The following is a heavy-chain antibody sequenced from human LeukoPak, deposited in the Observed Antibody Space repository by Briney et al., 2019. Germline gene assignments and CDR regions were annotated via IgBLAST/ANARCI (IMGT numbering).Heavy chain of an antibody. D-gene: IGHD2-21*02. CDR2: IYWDDEK. V-gene: IGHV2-5*02. CDR3: AHSVCGGDCYWADY. Sequence: SGPTLVNPTQPLTLTCNFSGFSLSTSGVGVGWIRQPPGQALEWLGIIYWDDEKRYNPSLKSRLTITKDTSNNQVVLTMTNMDPVDTARYFCAHSVCGGDCYWADYWGQGTLVTVSS. J-gene: IGHJ4*02. CDR1: GFSLSTSGVG.